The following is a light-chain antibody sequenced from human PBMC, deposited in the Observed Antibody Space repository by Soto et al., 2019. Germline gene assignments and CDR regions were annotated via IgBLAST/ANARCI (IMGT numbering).Light chain of an antibody. CDR3: SSYTRSSTPWV. J-gene: IGLJ3*02. CDR2: DVS. CDR1: SSDVGGYNY. V-gene: IGLV2-14*01. Sequence: QSALTQPASVSGSPGQSITISCTGTSSDVGGYNYVSWYQQYPAKAPKLLIYDVSSRPSGVSNRFSGSKSGNTASLTISGLQAEDEADYYCSSYTRSSTPWVFGGGTKLT.